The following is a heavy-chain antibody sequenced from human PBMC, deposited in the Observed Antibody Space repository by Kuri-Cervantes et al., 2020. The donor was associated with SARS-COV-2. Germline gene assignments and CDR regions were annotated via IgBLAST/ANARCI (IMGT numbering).Heavy chain of an antibody. CDR3: ARGDWLLHRGYYYMDV. CDR2: IHTGGST. J-gene: IGHJ6*03. V-gene: IGHV4-61*09. Sequence: SETLSLTCSVSGGSISSGSYYWSWIRQPAGKGLEWIGYIHTGGSTNHNPSLKSRVTISVDTSKNQFSLKLSSVTAADTAVYYCARGDWLLHRGYYYMDVWGKGTTVTVSS. CDR1: GGSISSGSYY. D-gene: IGHD3-3*01.